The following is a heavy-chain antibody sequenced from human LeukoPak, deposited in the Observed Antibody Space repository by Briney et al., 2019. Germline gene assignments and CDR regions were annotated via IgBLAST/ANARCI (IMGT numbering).Heavy chain of an antibody. Sequence: SETLSLTCTVSSGSISNSYWTWIRQPPGQGLEGIGHFSHSGSTNYNPSLNSRVTISVDTSENQFFLNLRSVTAADTALYYCAEKDGTLWGQGILVTVAS. V-gene: IGHV4-59*01. J-gene: IGHJ4*02. CDR1: SGSISNSY. CDR2: FSHSGST. CDR3: AEKDGTL. D-gene: IGHD1-1*01.